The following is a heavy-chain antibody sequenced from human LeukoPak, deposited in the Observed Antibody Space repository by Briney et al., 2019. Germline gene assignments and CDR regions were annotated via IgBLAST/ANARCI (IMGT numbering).Heavy chain of an antibody. V-gene: IGHV3-21*01. CDR2: ISSTSSYI. CDR3: ARYRIAVTDPFDY. CDR1: GFTFSTYS. J-gene: IGHJ4*02. Sequence: GGSLRLSCAASGFTFSTYSMSWVRQAPGKGLQWVPSISSTSSYIYYADSVKGRFTISRDNAKNSLYLQMNSLRAEDTAVYYCARYRIAVTDPFDYWGQGTLVTVSS. D-gene: IGHD6-19*01.